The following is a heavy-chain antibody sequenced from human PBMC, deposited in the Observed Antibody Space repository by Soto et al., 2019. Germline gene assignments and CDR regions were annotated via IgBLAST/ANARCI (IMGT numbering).Heavy chain of an antibody. CDR2: IYHSGTT. Sequence: QVQLQESGPGLVKPSGTLSLTCAVSGASISDNWWSWVRQPPGKGLEWIGEIYHSGTTHYNPSLWSRVSMSVDKYNNQFSLNLNSVTAADTAVYYCARHIAVTRTRGFDYWGQGILVTVSS. V-gene: IGHV4-4*02. CDR1: GASISDNW. CDR3: ARHIAVTRTRGFDY. J-gene: IGHJ4*02. D-gene: IGHD6-19*01.